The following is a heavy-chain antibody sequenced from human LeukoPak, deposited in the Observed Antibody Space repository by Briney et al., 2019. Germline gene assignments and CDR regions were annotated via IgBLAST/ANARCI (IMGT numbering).Heavy chain of an antibody. J-gene: IGHJ3*02. V-gene: IGHV3-23*01. Sequence: PGGSLRLSCAASGFTFRTYAMSWVRQAPGKGLEWFSAISGSGGRTYYADSVKGRFTISRDNSKNTLYLQMNSLRAEDTAVYFCAKCWGSSDLPNAFVIWGQGTMVTVSS. CDR2: ISGSGGRT. CDR3: AKCWGSSDLPNAFVI. D-gene: IGHD3-16*01. CDR1: GFTFRTYA.